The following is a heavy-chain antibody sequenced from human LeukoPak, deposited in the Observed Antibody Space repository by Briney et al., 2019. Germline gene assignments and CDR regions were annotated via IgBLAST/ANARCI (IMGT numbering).Heavy chain of an antibody. CDR3: ARLGLEYSSGWYWGPLTREYYFDY. CDR2: IYYSGST. J-gene: IGHJ4*02. Sequence: SETLSLTCTVSGGSISSSSYYWGWIRQPPGKGLEWIGSIYYSGSTYYNPSLKSRVTISVDTSKNQFSLKLSSVTAADTAVYYCARLGLEYSSGWYWGPLTREYYFDYWGQGTLSPSPQ. CDR1: GGSISSSSYY. D-gene: IGHD6-19*01. V-gene: IGHV4-39*01.